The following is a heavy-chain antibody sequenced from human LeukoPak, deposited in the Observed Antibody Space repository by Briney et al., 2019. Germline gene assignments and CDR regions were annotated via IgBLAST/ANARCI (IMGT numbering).Heavy chain of an antibody. CDR2: MNPSTGNT. CDR3: ARLSETPAFYPGGRYLYLAY. Sequence: ASVKVSCKASGYTFSSYDINWVRQATGQGLAWMGWMNPSTGNTGYAQKFQGRVTMTRDTSTSTAYMELSSLKSEDTAVYYCARLSETPAFYPGGRYLYLAYWGQGAQVTVSS. J-gene: IGHJ4*02. D-gene: IGHD2-8*02. V-gene: IGHV1-8*01. CDR1: GYTFSSYD.